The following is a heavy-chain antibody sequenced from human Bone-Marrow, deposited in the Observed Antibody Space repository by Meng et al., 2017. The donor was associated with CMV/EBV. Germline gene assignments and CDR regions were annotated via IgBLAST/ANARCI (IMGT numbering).Heavy chain of an antibody. Sequence: GGSLRLSCAASGFSFSDYYMSWVRQAPGKGLEWVSYISDNGNITYYADSVKGRFTISRDNGKNSLYLEMNSLKVEDTAVYYCARDDAEGGMDVWGQGTTVTVSS. V-gene: IGHV3-11*04. CDR2: ISDNGNIT. CDR3: ARDDAEGGMDV. J-gene: IGHJ6*02. CDR1: GFSFSDYY.